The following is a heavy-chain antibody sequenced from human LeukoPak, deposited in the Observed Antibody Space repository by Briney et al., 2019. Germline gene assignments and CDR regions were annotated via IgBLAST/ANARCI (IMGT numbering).Heavy chain of an antibody. CDR1: GFTFSRYE. Sequence: GGSLRLSCAASGFTFSRYEMNWVRQAPGKGLEWVSSISSSSSYIYYADSVKGRFTISRDNAKNSLYLQMNSLRAEDTAVYYCAPDSGYEPFDYWGQGTLVTVSS. CDR3: APDSGYEPFDY. J-gene: IGHJ4*02. D-gene: IGHD5-12*01. CDR2: ISSSSSYI. V-gene: IGHV3-21*01.